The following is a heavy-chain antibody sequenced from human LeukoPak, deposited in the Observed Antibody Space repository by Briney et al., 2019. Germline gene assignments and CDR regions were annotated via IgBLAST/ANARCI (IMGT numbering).Heavy chain of an antibody. Sequence: GGSLRLSCAASGFIFSHYGMHWVRQAPGKGLEWVAVIQNDAGTENFADSVKGRFTISRDNSKNTVFLQMNSLRVEDTAVYYCARELSQIVWGGLDYGGQGTLVSVST. V-gene: IGHV3-33*05. J-gene: IGHJ4*02. CDR3: ARELSQIVWGGLDY. CDR1: GFIFSHYG. D-gene: IGHD2-21*01. CDR2: IQNDAGTE.